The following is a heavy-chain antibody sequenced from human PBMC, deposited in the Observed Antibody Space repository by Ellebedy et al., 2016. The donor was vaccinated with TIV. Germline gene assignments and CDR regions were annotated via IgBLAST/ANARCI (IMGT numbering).Heavy chain of an antibody. CDR1: GYTFTSYY. Sequence: ASVKVSCKASGYTFTSYYMHWVRQAPGQGLEWMGIINPSGGSTSYAQKFQGRVTITRDTSASTAYMELSSLRSEDTAVYYCARGSYDSSGYYRTVNYGMDVWGHGTTVTVSS. J-gene: IGHJ6*02. CDR3: ARGSYDSSGYYRTVNYGMDV. CDR2: INPSGGST. D-gene: IGHD3-22*01. V-gene: IGHV1-46*01.